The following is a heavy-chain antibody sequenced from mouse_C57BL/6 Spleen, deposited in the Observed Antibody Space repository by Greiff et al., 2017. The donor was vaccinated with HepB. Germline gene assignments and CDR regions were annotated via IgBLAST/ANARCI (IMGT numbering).Heavy chain of an antibody. CDR3: TRDDGYPAWFAY. Sequence: DVMLVESGEGLVKPGGSLKLSCAASGFTLSSYAMSWVRQTPEKRLEWVAYISSGGDYIYYADTVKGRFTISRDNARNTLYLQMSSLKSEDTAMYYCTRDDGYPAWFAYWGQGTLVTVSA. D-gene: IGHD2-3*01. V-gene: IGHV5-9-1*02. CDR2: ISSGGDYI. J-gene: IGHJ3*01. CDR1: GFTLSSYA.